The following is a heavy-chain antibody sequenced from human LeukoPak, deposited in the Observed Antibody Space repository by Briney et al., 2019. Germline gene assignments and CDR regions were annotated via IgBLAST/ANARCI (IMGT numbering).Heavy chain of an antibody. J-gene: IGHJ4*02. CDR3: ARGLLQLAGFDY. V-gene: IGHV3-21*01. CDR2: ISSSSSYI. D-gene: IGHD6-6*01. Sequence: GGSLRLSCAASGFTFSSYSMNWVRQAPGKGLEWVSSISSSSSYIYYADSVKGRFTISRDNAKNSLYLQMNNLRAEDTAVYYCARGLLQLAGFDYWGQGTLVTVSS. CDR1: GFTFSSYS.